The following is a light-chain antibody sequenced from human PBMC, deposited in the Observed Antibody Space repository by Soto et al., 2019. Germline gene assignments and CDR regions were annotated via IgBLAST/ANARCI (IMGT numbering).Light chain of an antibody. Sequence: DIQMTQSHSTLSASVGDSVTITCRASQTIYNKLAWYQQQPGKGPTILIFAASTLESGVPSRFRGSGSGTEFTLTISRLQPDDFETYFCQQYNNYPWTFGQGTKVDIK. CDR1: QTIYNK. CDR3: QQYNNYPWT. V-gene: IGKV1-5*01. J-gene: IGKJ1*01. CDR2: AAS.